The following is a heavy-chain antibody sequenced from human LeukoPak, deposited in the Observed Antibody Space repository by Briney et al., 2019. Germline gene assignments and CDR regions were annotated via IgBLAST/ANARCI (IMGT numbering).Heavy chain of an antibody. Sequence: SETLSLTCTVSGVTISSGGYYWSWIGQHPGKGLEWIGYIYYSGSTYYNPSLKRRVTTTVDTSKNQFSLKLSSVTAADTAGYYCARAEDTVSDYWGQGTLVTVSS. CDR3: ARAEDTVSDY. CDR1: GVTISSGGYY. V-gene: IGHV4-31*03. J-gene: IGHJ4*02. D-gene: IGHD4-17*01. CDR2: IYYSGST.